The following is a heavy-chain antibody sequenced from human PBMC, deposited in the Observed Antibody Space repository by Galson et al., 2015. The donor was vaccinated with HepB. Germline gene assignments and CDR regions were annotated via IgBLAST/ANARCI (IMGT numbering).Heavy chain of an antibody. J-gene: IGHJ6*02. CDR2: INTNTGNP. Sequence: SVKVSCKASGYTFTSYAMNWVRQAPGQGLEWMGWINTNTGNPTYAQGFTGRFVFSLDTSVSTAYLQISSLKAEDTAVYYCARGYGDYVHPGSPAYYYGMDVWGQGTTVTVSS. CDR1: GYTFTSYA. CDR3: ARGYGDYVHPGSPAYYYGMDV. D-gene: IGHD4-17*01. V-gene: IGHV7-4-1*02.